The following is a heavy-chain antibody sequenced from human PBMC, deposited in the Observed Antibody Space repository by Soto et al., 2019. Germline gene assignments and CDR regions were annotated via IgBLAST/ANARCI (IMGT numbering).Heavy chain of an antibody. CDR1: GYTFTSYG. D-gene: IGHD3-10*01. Sequence: QVQLVQSGAVVKKPGASLRVSCKASGYTFTSYGISWVRQAPGQGLEWMGWIGASSGNTNYAQNLQGRVTMTTDTSTSTAYMELRSLRSDDTAVYYCARHGSGENYFDYWGRGTLVTVSS. CDR2: IGASSGNT. J-gene: IGHJ4*02. CDR3: ARHGSGENYFDY. V-gene: IGHV1-18*04.